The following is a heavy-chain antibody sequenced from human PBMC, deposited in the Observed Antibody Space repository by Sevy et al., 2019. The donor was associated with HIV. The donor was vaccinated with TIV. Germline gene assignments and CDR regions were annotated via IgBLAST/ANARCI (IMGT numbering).Heavy chain of an antibody. J-gene: IGHJ6*02. CDR3: ARHSNFWSGYPQNGLDV. CDR2: IWHAGTTK. Sequence: GGSLRLSCEGSGFTFSTYAIHWVRQTPDKGLEWMAVIWHAGTTKSFADSVKGRFTISRDNVKNTVYLEMSSLRDEDTAVHFCARHSNFWSGYPQNGLDVWGRGTTVTVSS. CDR1: GFTFSTYA. D-gene: IGHD3-3*01. V-gene: IGHV3-33*01.